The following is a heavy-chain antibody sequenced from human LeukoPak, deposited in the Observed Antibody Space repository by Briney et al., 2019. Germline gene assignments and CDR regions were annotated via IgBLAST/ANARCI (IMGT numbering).Heavy chain of an antibody. D-gene: IGHD2-2*01. CDR2: IKHDGSDK. V-gene: IGHV3-7*01. J-gene: IGHJ6*03. CDR3: ARARRPDGVVPAARYMDV. Sequence: GGSLRLSCAASGFAFSTYWMSWVRQAPGRGLEWVAYIKHDGSDKYHVDSVKGRFTISRDNSKNSLYLQMNSLRADDTAVYYCARARRPDGVVPAARYMDVWGKGTTVTVSS. CDR1: GFAFSTYW.